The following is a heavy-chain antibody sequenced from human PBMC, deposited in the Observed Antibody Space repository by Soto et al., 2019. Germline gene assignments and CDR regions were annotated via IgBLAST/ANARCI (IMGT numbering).Heavy chain of an antibody. D-gene: IGHD5-12*01. J-gene: IGHJ3*02. CDR3: ARTEGYEGAFDI. V-gene: IGHV4-59*08. CDR1: GGSISSYY. CDR2: IYYSGST. Sequence: SETLSLTCTVSGGSISSYYWSWIRQPPGKGLEWIGYIYYSGSTNYNPSLKSRVTISVDTSKNQFSLKLSSVTAADTAVYYCARTEGYEGAFDIWGQGTMVTVSS.